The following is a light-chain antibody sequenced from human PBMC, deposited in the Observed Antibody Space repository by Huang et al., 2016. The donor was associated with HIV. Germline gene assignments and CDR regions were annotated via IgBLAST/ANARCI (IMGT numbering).Light chain of an antibody. CDR3: QQYDSSPMYT. V-gene: IGKV3-20*01. CDR1: QSVSSTL. CDR2: GAS. J-gene: IGKJ2*01. Sequence: EIVLTQSPGTLSLSPGERATLSCRASQSVSSTLLAWYQQKPGQAPRLLIYGASNRATGIPDRFSCSGSGTDFTLTISRLEPEDFAVYHCQQYDSSPMYTFGQGTKLEIK.